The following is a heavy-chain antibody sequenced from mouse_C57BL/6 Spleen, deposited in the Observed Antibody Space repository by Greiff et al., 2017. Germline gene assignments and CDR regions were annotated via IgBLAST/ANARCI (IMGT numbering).Heavy chain of an antibody. Sequence: EVKLVESGPELVKPGASVKIPCKASGYTFTDYNMDWVKQSHGKSLEWIGDINPNNGGTIYNQKFKGKATLTVDKSSSTAYMELRSLTSEDTAVYYCARCDVGSSYEFAYWGQGTLVTVSA. CDR2: INPNNGGT. D-gene: IGHD1-1*01. CDR3: ARCDVGSSYEFAY. V-gene: IGHV1-18*01. CDR1: GYTFTDYN. J-gene: IGHJ3*01.